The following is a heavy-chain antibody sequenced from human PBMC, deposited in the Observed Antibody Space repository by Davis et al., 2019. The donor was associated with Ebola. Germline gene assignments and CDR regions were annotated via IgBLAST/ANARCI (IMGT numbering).Heavy chain of an antibody. J-gene: IGHJ6*02. Sequence: GEFLKISCETSGFIFRNYVMSWVRQAPGKGLEWVSAISGSGGSTYYADSVKGRFTISRDNSKKTLYLQMNSLRAEDTAVYYCANSYYYGMDVWGQGTTVTVSS. V-gene: IGHV3-23*01. CDR2: ISGSGGST. CDR3: ANSYYYGMDV. CDR1: GFIFRNYV.